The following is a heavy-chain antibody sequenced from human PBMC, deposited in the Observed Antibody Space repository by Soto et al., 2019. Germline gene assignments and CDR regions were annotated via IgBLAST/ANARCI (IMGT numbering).Heavy chain of an antibody. CDR2: IYYSGST. D-gene: IGHD6-19*01. CDR1: GGSISSYY. J-gene: IGHJ6*03. CDR3: ARDRGWYDYYYYMDV. Sequence: QVQLQESGPGLVKPSETLSLACTVSGGSISSYYWSWIRQPPGKGLEWIGYIYYSGSTNYNPSLKSRVTISVDTSKNQFSLKLSSVTAADTAVYYCARDRGWYDYYYYMDVWGKGTTVTVSS. V-gene: IGHV4-59*01.